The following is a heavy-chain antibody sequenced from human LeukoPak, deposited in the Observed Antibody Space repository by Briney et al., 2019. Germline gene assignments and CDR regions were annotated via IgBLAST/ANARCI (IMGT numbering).Heavy chain of an antibody. CDR2: IIPIFGTA. CDR1: GGTISSYA. J-gene: IGHJ4*02. D-gene: IGHD6-13*01. V-gene: IGHV1-69*05. Sequence: SVKVSCKASGGTISSYAISWVRQAPGQGLEWMGRIIPIFGTANYAQKFQGRVTITTDESTSTAYMELSSLRSEDTAVYYCARSGAAAGPYFDYWGQGTLVTVSS. CDR3: ARSGAAAGPYFDY.